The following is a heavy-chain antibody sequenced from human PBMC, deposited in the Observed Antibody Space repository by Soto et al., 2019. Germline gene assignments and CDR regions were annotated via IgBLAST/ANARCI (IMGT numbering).Heavy chain of an antibody. J-gene: IGHJ4*02. Sequence: QVPLQQWGAGLLKPSETLSLTCAVYGGSVSGYYWSWIRQPQGKGLEWIGEINHSGSTNYNPSLNNRVTISGDTSKNQFSMKLSSGTAADTAVYYCEREKRYSRVLQYSDYWGQGTLVTVSS. CDR3: EREKRYSRVLQYSDY. CDR1: GGSVSGYY. CDR2: INHSGST. V-gene: IGHV4-34*01. D-gene: IGHD3-9*01.